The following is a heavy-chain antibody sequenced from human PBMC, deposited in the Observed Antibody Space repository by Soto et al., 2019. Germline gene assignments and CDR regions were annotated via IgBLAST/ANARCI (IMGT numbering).Heavy chain of an antibody. D-gene: IGHD4-4*01. CDR1: GYTLTELS. Sequence: ASVKVSCKVSGYTLTELSMHWVRQAPGKGLEWMGGFDPEDGETIYAQKFQGRVTMTEDTSTDTAYVELSSLRSEDTAVYYCATGSPDYSKKLYNWLDPWGQGTLVTVSS. J-gene: IGHJ5*02. CDR3: ATGSPDYSKKLYNWLDP. V-gene: IGHV1-24*01. CDR2: FDPEDGET.